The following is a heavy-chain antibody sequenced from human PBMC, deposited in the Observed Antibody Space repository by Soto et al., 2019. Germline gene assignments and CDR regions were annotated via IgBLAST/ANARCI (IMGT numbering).Heavy chain of an antibody. CDR2: ISGSGGST. J-gene: IGHJ5*02. CDR3: AKDRSTYYLVPPFDP. V-gene: IGHV3-23*01. Sequence: EVQLLESGGGLVQPGGSLRLSCAASGFTFSSYAMSWVRQAPGKGLEWVSAISGSGGSTYYADSVKGRFTISRDNSKNPLYLQMNSVRAEDTAVYYCAKDRSTYYLVPPFDPWGQGTLVTVSS. CDR1: GFTFSSYA. D-gene: IGHD3-10*01.